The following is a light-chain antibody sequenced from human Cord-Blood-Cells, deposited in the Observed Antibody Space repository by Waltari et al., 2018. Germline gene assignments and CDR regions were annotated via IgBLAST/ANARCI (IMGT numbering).Light chain of an antibody. Sequence: DIVLTQPPDSLGVSLGERASINCKSSQSVLYSSNNKNYLAWYQQKPGQPPKLLIYWASTRESGVPDRFSGSGSGTDFTLTISSLQAEDVAVYYCQQYYSTPYTFGQGTKLEIK. CDR2: WAS. CDR1: QSVLYSSNNKNY. J-gene: IGKJ2*01. CDR3: QQYYSTPYT. V-gene: IGKV4-1*01.